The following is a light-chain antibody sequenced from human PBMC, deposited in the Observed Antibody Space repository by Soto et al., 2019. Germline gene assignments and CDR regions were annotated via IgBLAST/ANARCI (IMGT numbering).Light chain of an antibody. CDR1: SSDVGGYNY. CDR3: CSYAGSYV. J-gene: IGLJ1*01. Sequence: QSALTQPRSVSGSPGQSATISCTGTSSDVGGYNYVSWYQQHPGKAPKLMIYDVSKRPSGVPDRFSGSKSGNTASLTISGLQAEDEADYYCCSYAGSYVFGTGTKVNVL. CDR2: DVS. V-gene: IGLV2-11*01.